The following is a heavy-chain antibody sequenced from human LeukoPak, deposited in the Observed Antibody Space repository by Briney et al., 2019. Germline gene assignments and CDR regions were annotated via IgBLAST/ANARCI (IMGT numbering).Heavy chain of an antibody. Sequence: ASVKVSCKASGYTFTSYYMHWVRQAPGQGLEWMGIINPSGGSRSYAQKFQGRVTMTTDTSTSTAYMELRSLRSDDTAVYYCARVGSSRPYYYYYMDVWGKGTTVTVSS. CDR1: GYTFTSYY. D-gene: IGHD6-13*01. CDR3: ARVGSSRPYYYYYMDV. J-gene: IGHJ6*03. V-gene: IGHV1-46*01. CDR2: INPSGGSR.